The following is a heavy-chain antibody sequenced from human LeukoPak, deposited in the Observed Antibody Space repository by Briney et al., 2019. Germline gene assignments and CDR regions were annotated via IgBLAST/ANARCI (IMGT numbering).Heavy chain of an antibody. D-gene: IGHD6-19*01. V-gene: IGHV3-30*04. J-gene: IGHJ4*02. CDR1: GFTFSSYA. CDR2: ISYDGSNK. CDR3: AKDPPLSGWYPYFDY. Sequence: GGPLRLSCAASGFTFSSYAMHWVRQAPGKGLEWVAVISYDGSNKYYADSVKGRFTISRDNSKNTLYLQMNSLRAEDTAVYYCAKDPPLSGWYPYFDYWGQGTLVTVSS.